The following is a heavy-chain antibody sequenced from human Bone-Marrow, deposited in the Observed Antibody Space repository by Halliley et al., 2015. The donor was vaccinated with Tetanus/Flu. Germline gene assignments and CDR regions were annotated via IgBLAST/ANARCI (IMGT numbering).Heavy chain of an antibody. D-gene: IGHD2-15*01. J-gene: IGHJ4*02. V-gene: IGHV1-18*01. CDR3: ARGDCSASSCYFPFDS. CDR2: VNPYNGNT. Sequence: GWVNPYNGNTNYAQKLQGRGAGTTDTSTTTAYLELKTLRSDDTAVYYCARGDCSASSCYFPFDSWGQGTLVTVSS.